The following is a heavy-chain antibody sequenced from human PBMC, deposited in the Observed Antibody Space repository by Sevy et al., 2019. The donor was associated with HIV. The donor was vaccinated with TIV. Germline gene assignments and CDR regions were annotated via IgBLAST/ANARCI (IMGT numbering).Heavy chain of an antibody. CDR3: ATVALGGYSGYVIGMFDY. Sequence: ASVKVSCKVSGYTLTELSMHWVRQAPGKGLEWMGGFDPEDGETIYAQKFQGRVTMTEDTSTDKAYMELSSLRSEDTAVYYCATVALGGYSGYVIGMFDYWGQGTLVTVSS. V-gene: IGHV1-24*01. D-gene: IGHD5-12*01. J-gene: IGHJ4*02. CDR1: GYTLTELS. CDR2: FDPEDGET.